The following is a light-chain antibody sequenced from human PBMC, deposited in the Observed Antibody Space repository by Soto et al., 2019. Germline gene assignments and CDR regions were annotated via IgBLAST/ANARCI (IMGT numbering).Light chain of an antibody. J-gene: IGKJ5*01. CDR2: AAS. CDR1: QSISSY. V-gene: IGKV1-39*01. Sequence: DIQLTQSPSSLSASVGDRVTITCRPSQSISSYLNWYQQKPGKAPKLLIYAASSLQSGVPSRFSGSGSGTDFTLTISSLQPEDFATYYCQQSYSTPRTFGQGTRLEIK. CDR3: QQSYSTPRT.